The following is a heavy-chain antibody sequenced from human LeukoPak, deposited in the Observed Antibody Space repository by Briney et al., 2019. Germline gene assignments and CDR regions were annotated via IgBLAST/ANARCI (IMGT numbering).Heavy chain of an antibody. CDR2: ISYDGSNK. CDR3: AKDRVVTAQYYFDY. J-gene: IGHJ4*02. V-gene: IGHV3-30*18. D-gene: IGHD2-21*02. Sequence: GGSLRLSCAASGFTFSSYGMHWVRQAPGKGLEWVAVISYDGSNKYYADSVKGRFTISRDNSKNTLYLQMNSLRAEDTAVYYCAKDRVVTAQYYFDYWGQGTLVTVSS. CDR1: GFTFSSYG.